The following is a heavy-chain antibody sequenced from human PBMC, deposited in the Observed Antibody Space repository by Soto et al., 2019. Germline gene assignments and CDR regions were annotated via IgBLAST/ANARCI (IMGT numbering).Heavy chain of an antibody. CDR3: AGGRDDYNGWYFDL. CDR1: GGSISSYY. D-gene: IGHD4-4*01. J-gene: IGHJ2*01. Sequence: TSETLSLTCTVSGGSISSYYWSWIRQPPGKGLEWIGYIYYSGSPNYSPSLESRVTISEDTSQNQFSLKLSSVTAADTAIYYCAGGRDDYNGWYFDLWGRGTLVTVSS. CDR2: IYYSGSP. V-gene: IGHV4-59*01.